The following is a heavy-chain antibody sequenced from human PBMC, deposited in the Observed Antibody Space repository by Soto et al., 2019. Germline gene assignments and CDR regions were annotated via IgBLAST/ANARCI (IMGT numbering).Heavy chain of an antibody. CDR3: AKVPGYSSGWYLGQYFQH. D-gene: IGHD6-19*01. V-gene: IGHV3-23*01. Sequence: GGSLRLSCAASGFTFSSYAMSWVRQAPGKGLEWVSAISGSGGSTYYADSVKGRFTISRDNSKNTLYLQMNSLRAEDTAVYYCAKVPGYSSGWYLGQYFQHWGQGTLVTVSS. J-gene: IGHJ1*01. CDR1: GFTFSSYA. CDR2: ISGSGGST.